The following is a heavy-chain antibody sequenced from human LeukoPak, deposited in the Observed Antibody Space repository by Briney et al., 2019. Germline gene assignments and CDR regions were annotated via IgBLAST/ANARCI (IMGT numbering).Heavy chain of an antibody. CDR3: ARYNGYDWGYLDY. D-gene: IGHD3-16*01. CDR1: GYKFRSYD. J-gene: IGHJ4*02. V-gene: IGHV1-18*01. CDR2: ISPDNGYT. Sequence: ASVKVSCKASGYKFRSYDIIWVRQAPGQGLECMGWISPDNGYTNSAHKIQGRVTMTADTSTRTAYMELRSLRSDDTAVYYCARYNGYDWGYLDYWGQGTLVTVFS.